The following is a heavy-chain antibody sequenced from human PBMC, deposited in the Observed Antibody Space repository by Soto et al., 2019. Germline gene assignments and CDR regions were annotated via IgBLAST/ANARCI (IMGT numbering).Heavy chain of an antibody. Sequence: GGSLRLSCAASGFTFSNAWMSWVRQAPGKGLEWVGRIKSKTDGGTTGYAAPVKGRFTISRDDSKNTLYLQMNSLKTEDTAVYYCTIYSLLDAFDIWGQGTMVTVSS. V-gene: IGHV3-15*01. CDR1: GFTFSNAW. CDR3: TIYSLLDAFDI. J-gene: IGHJ3*02. D-gene: IGHD4-4*01. CDR2: IKSKTDGGTT.